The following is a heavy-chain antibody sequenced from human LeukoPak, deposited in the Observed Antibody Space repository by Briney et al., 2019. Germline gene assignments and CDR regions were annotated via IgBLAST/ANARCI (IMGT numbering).Heavy chain of an antibody. Sequence: PGGSLRLSCAASGFTFDDYAMHWVRQAPVKGLEWVSGISWNSGSIGYADAVKGRFTISRDNAKNSLYLQMNSLRAEDTALYYCAKGSYYDSSGPPTYWGQGTLVTVSS. CDR2: ISWNSGSI. CDR3: AKGSYYDSSGPPTY. CDR1: GFTFDDYA. D-gene: IGHD3-22*01. V-gene: IGHV3-9*01. J-gene: IGHJ4*02.